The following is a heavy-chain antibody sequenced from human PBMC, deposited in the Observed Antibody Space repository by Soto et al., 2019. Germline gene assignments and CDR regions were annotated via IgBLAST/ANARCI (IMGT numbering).Heavy chain of an antibody. Sequence: PGGSLRLSCRASGFGFSSYSMLWVRQAPGKGPEWVAFISFDGSTQYYADSVRGRFTISRDNSENTLYLQLDTLRVEDTAMYYCAREGVFGLVKIIPPDYWGQGAQVTVSS. V-gene: IGHV3-30*03. CDR3: AREGVFGLVKIIPPDY. J-gene: IGHJ4*02. D-gene: IGHD3-3*01. CDR2: ISFDGSTQ. CDR1: GFGFSSYS.